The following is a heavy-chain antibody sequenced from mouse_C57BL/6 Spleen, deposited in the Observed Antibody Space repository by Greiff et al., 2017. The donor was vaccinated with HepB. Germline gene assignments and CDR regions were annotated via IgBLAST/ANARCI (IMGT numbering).Heavy chain of an antibody. Sequence: VQLKESGAELVRPGASVKLSCTASGFNIKDYYMHWVKQRPEQGLEWIGRIDPEDGDTEYAPKFQGKATMTADTSSNTAYLQLSSLTSEDTAFYYCTTSYYSNRGWYFDVWGTGTTVTVSS. J-gene: IGHJ1*03. CDR1: GFNIKDYY. D-gene: IGHD2-5*01. V-gene: IGHV14-1*01. CDR3: TTSYYSNRGWYFDV. CDR2: IDPEDGDT.